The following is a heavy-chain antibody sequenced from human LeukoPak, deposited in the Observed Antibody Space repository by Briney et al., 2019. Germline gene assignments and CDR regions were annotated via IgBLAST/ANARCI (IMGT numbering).Heavy chain of an antibody. D-gene: IGHD2-15*01. Sequence: ASVKVSCKASGYTFTTYGISWVRQAPGQGLEWMGWISAYNGNTKYAQKFQGRVTMTTDTSTSTAYMELSSLRSEDTAVYYCARTGCSGDSCYYYFDYWGQGTLVTVSS. CDR3: ARTGCSGDSCYYYFDY. CDR1: GYTFTTYG. CDR2: ISAYNGNT. V-gene: IGHV1-18*01. J-gene: IGHJ4*02.